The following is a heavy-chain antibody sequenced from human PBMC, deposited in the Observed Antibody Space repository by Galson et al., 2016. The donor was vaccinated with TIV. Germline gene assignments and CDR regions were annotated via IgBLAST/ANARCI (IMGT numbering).Heavy chain of an antibody. CDR2: ISTYNGYT. CDR1: GYSFTNYG. V-gene: IGHV1-18*01. CDR3: ARDPTYYDTNGWGH. Sequence: SVKVSCKASGYSFTNYGIAWVRQAPGQGLEWMGWISTYNGYTDYAQKLQGRVTMTTDTSTSTAYMVLRSPRSDDTAMYYCARDPTYYDTNGWGHWGQGTLVIVSS. J-gene: IGHJ4*02. D-gene: IGHD3-22*01.